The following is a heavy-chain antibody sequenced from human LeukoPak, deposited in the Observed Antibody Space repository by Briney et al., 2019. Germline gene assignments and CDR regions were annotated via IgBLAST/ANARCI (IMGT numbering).Heavy chain of an antibody. CDR1: GGSFIGFH. V-gene: IGHV4-34*01. D-gene: IGHD6-13*01. CDR3: ARLLPPYSSSVVNWFDP. Sequence: SETLSLTCAVYGGSFIGFHWNWIRQPPGKGLEWIGDINHSGSTNYNPSLTSRVTISVDPSKNQFSLNLSSVTAADTAVYYCARLLPPYSSSVVNWFDPWGQGTLVTVSS. J-gene: IGHJ5*02. CDR2: INHSGST.